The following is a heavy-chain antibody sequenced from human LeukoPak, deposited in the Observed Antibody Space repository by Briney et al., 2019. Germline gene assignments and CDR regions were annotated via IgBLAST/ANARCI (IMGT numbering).Heavy chain of an antibody. CDR1: GFPFSGYA. D-gene: IGHD2-2*01. V-gene: IGHV3-64*02. CDR3: ARVSTTSYYDY. J-gene: IGHJ4*02. CDR2: ITNSGGST. Sequence: GSLRLSCAASGFPFSGYAMHWVRQAPGRGLEYVSAITNSGGSTYYADSVKGRFTIARDNSKNTVYLQMGSLRAEDMAVYYCARVSTTSYYDYWGQGTLVTVSS.